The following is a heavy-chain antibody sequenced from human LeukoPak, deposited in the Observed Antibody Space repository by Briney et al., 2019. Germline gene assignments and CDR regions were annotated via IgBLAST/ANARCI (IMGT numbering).Heavy chain of an antibody. D-gene: IGHD2-15*01. CDR2: IIPIFGTA. CDR1: GGTFSSYA. V-gene: IGHV1-69*01. J-gene: IGHJ4*02. CDR3: ARSDIVVVVAATQGYFDY. Sequence: SVKVSCKASGGTFSSYAISWVRQAPGQGLEWMGGIIPIFGTANYAQKFQGRVTITADESTSTAYMGLSSLRSEDTAVYYCARSDIVVVVAATQGYFDYWGQGTLVTVSS.